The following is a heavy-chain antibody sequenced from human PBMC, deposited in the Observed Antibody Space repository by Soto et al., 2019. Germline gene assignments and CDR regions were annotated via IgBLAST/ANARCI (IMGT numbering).Heavy chain of an antibody. CDR3: ASPFGKLGRPYGRGSYLRGYYYGMDV. V-gene: IGHV1-69*06. CDR1: GGTFSSYA. CDR2: IIPIFGTA. J-gene: IGHJ6*02. D-gene: IGHD3-16*01. Sequence: AASVKVSCKASGGTFSSYAISWVRQAPGQGLEWMGGIIPIFGTANYAQKFQGRVTITADKSTSTAYMELSSLRSEDTAVYYCASPFGKLGRPYGRGSYLRGYYYGMDVWGQGTTVTVSS.